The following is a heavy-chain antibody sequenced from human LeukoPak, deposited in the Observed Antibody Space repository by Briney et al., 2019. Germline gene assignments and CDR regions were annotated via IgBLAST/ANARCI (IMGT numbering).Heavy chain of an antibody. CDR2: ISAYNGNT. CDR3: ATLRTGNWFDP. CDR1: GGTFSSYT. Sequence: EASVKVSCXASGGTFSSYTISWVRQAPGQGLEWMGWISAYNGNTNYAQKLQGRVTMTTDTSTSTAYMELRSLRSDDTAVYYCATLRTGNWFDPWGQGTLVTVSS. V-gene: IGHV1-18*01. D-gene: IGHD7-27*01. J-gene: IGHJ5*02.